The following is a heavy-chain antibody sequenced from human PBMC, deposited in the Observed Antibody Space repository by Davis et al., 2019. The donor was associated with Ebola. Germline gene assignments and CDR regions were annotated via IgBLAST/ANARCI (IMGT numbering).Heavy chain of an antibody. CDR2: MNPNSGNT. J-gene: IGHJ4*02. D-gene: IGHD6-13*01. Sequence: ASVKVSRKASGYTFTSYDINWVRQATGQGLEWMGWMNPNSGNTGYAQKFQGRVTMTRNTSISTAYMELSSLRSEDTAVYYCAIPPGYSSSWAFDYWGQGTLVTVTS. CDR1: GYTFTSYD. V-gene: IGHV1-8*01. CDR3: AIPPGYSSSWAFDY.